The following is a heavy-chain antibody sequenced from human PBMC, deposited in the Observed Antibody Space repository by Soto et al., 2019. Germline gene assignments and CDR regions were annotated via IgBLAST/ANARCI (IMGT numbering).Heavy chain of an antibody. J-gene: IGHJ5*02. CDR1: GFTFSSYW. D-gene: IGHD3-22*01. Sequence: LRLSCAASGFTFSSYWMHWVRQAPGKGLVWVSRINSDGSSTSYADSVKGRFTISRDNAENTLYLQMNSLRAEDTAVYYCARGVYDSSGYYLPRNWFDPWGQGTLVTVSS. CDR2: INSDGSST. CDR3: ARGVYDSSGYYLPRNWFDP. V-gene: IGHV3-74*01.